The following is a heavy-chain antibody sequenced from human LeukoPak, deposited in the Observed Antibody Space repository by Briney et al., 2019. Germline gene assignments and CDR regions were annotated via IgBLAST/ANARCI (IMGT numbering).Heavy chain of an antibody. CDR3: ARSPGPDLNYYDTSGSYYFDY. CDR1: GGSISSGSYY. Sequence: NPSQTLSLTCTVSGGSISSGSYYWSWIRQPAGKGLEWIGRLYTSGSTNYSPSLKSRVTISVDASTNQFSLRLTSVTAADTAVYYCARSPGPDLNYYDTSGSYYFDYWGQGTLVTVSS. V-gene: IGHV4-61*02. J-gene: IGHJ4*02. D-gene: IGHD3-22*01. CDR2: LYTSGST.